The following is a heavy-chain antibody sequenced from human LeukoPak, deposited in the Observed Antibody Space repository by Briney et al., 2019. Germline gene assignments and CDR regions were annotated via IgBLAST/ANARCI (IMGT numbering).Heavy chain of an antibody. Sequence: GGSLTLSCAPSGFTFNSYAMSGLRQAPGKGLEWVSAISGSGCSTYYADSVKGRFTIPRDNSKNTLYLQMNSVRAEDTAVYYCANGMSGIKYDFWSGYVVYWGQGTLVTVSS. J-gene: IGHJ4*02. CDR1: GFTFNSYA. CDR2: ISGSGCST. D-gene: IGHD3-3*01. CDR3: ANGMSGIKYDFWSGYVVY. V-gene: IGHV3-23*01.